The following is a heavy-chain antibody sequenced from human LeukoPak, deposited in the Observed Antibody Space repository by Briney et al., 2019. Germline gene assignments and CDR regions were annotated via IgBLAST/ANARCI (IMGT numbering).Heavy chain of an antibody. V-gene: IGHV3-7*03. CDR3: AKGAIVVGYYFDY. J-gene: IGHJ4*02. Sequence: GSLRLSCAASGFTFSSYWMSWVRQAPGKGLEWVANIKQDGSEKYYVDSVKGRFTISRDNAKNSLYLQMNSLRAEDTAVYYCAKGAIVVGYYFDYWGQGTLVTVSS. D-gene: IGHD3-22*01. CDR1: GFTFSSYW. CDR2: IKQDGSEK.